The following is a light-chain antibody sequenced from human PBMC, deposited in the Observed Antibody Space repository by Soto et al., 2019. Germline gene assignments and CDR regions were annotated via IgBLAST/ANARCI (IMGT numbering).Light chain of an antibody. V-gene: IGKV1-39*01. J-gene: IGKJ2*01. CDR2: GGS. Sequence: DIQMTQSPSSLSASVGDRVTITCRSSQSISSHLNWYQQKPGKAPKLLIYGGSSLESGVPSRFRGSGSGTDFTLTISSLQPDDFATYYCQQSYTIPYIFGQGTKLEIK. CDR3: QQSYTIPYI. CDR1: QSISSH.